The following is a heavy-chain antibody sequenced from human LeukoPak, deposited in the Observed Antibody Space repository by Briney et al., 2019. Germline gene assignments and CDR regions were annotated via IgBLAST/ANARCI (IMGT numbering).Heavy chain of an antibody. J-gene: IGHJ4*02. CDR1: GFTFSSYW. D-gene: IGHD3-3*01. Sequence: GGSLRLSCAASGFTFSSYWMHWVRQAPGKGLVWVSRINSDGSSTSYADSVKGRFTISRDNAKNTLYLQMNSLRAEDTAVYYCARADTYYDFWIGYYFVDYWGQGTLVTVSS. CDR2: INSDGSST. CDR3: ARADTYYDFWIGYYFVDY. V-gene: IGHV3-74*01.